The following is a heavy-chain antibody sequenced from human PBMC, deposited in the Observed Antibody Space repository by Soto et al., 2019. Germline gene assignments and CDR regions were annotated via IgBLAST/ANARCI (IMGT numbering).Heavy chain of an antibody. V-gene: IGHV3-43*01. D-gene: IGHD6-13*01. Sequence: GGSLRLSCAASGFTFDDYTMHWVRQAPGKGLEWVSHISWNGGSTYYADSVKGRFTISRDNSKNSLSLQMNSLRTEDTALYYCAKSGGSSSWYVFDYWGQGTLVTVSS. CDR2: ISWNGGST. CDR3: AKSGGSSSWYVFDY. CDR1: GFTFDDYT. J-gene: IGHJ4*02.